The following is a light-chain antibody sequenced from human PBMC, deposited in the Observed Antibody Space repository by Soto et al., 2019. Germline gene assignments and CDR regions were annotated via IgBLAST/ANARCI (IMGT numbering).Light chain of an antibody. Sequence: DIVLTQSPGTLSLSPGERATLSCRASQSVYSSYLSWYQQRRGQAPRLLMFGASSRATGIPDRFSGSGSGTDFTLTIYRLEPEDFAVYYCQQSGYSPITFGQGTRLEIK. V-gene: IGKV3-20*01. CDR1: QSVYSSY. CDR3: QQSGYSPIT. CDR2: GAS. J-gene: IGKJ5*01.